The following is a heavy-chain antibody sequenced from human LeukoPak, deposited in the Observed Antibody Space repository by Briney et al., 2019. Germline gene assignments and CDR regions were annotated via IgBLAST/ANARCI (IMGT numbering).Heavy chain of an antibody. CDR1: RYTLTELS. CDR2: FDPEDGET. D-gene: IGHD6-19*01. V-gene: IGHV1-24*01. CDR3: ATWLSGGRDAFDI. Sequence: ASVKVSCKVSRYTLTELSMHWVRQAPGKGLEWMGGFDPEDGETIYAQKFQGRVTMTEDTSTDTAYMELSSLRSEDTAVYYCATWLSGGRDAFDIWGQGTMVTVSS. J-gene: IGHJ3*02.